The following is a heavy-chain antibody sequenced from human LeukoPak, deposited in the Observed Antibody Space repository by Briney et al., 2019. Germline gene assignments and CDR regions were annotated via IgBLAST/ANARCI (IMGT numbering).Heavy chain of an antibody. D-gene: IGHD2-2*02. CDR2: ISYDGSNK. Sequence: GRSLRLSCAASGFTFSSYAMHWVRQAPGKGLEWVAVISYDGSNKYYADSVKGRFTISRDNSKNTLYLQMNSLRAEDTAVYYCARGRRARYCSSTSCYSAFDIWGQGTMVTVSS. CDR3: ARGRRARYCSSTSCYSAFDI. V-gene: IGHV3-30-3*01. J-gene: IGHJ3*02. CDR1: GFTFSSYA.